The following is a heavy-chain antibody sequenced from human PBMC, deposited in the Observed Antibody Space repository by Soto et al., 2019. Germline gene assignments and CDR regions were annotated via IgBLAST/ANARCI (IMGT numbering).Heavy chain of an antibody. CDR3: ARDRELGLTGGY. D-gene: IGHD7-27*01. V-gene: IGHV3-7*01. Sequence: EVQLVESGGGLVQPGGSLRLSCVASGFSFSSYWINWVRQAPGKRLEWLATINEDGSVKYYVDSVKGRYTISRDNAKNSVYLQMTSMTVEDTAVYYCARDRELGLTGGYWGQGTLVTASS. J-gene: IGHJ4*02. CDR1: GFSFSSYW. CDR2: INEDGSVK.